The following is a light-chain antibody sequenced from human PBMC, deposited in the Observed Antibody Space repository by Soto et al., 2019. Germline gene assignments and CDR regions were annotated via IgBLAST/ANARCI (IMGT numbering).Light chain of an antibody. V-gene: IGKV3-20*01. Sequence: EIVLTQSPGTLSMFPGERATLSCRASLSLSSSYIAWYQQKPGQAPRLLIYGASSRATGIPDRFSGSGSGTEFTLTITRLEAEDFALYHCQQYGNSPWTFGQGTKVDIK. CDR2: GAS. CDR3: QQYGNSPWT. J-gene: IGKJ1*01. CDR1: LSLSSSY.